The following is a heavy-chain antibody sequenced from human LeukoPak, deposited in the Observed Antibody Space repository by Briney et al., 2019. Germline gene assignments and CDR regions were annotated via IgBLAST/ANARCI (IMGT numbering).Heavy chain of an antibody. Sequence: GASVKVSCKASGYTFTSYGISWVRQAPGQGLEWMGWIGAYNGNTNYAQKLQGRVTMTTDTSTSTAYMELRSLRSDDTAVYYCARVQNYYDSRPFDYWGQGTLVTVSS. D-gene: IGHD3-22*01. V-gene: IGHV1-18*01. CDR2: IGAYNGNT. CDR1: GYTFTSYG. J-gene: IGHJ4*02. CDR3: ARVQNYYDSRPFDY.